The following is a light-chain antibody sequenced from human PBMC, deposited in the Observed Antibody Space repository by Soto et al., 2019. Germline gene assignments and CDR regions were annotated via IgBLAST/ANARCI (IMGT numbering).Light chain of an antibody. J-gene: IGKJ4*01. CDR3: QPYNNWPLT. V-gene: IGKV3-15*01. CDR2: DTS. CDR1: QTISSGF. Sequence: EIVLTQSPGILYLSPGDRATLSCRASQTISSGFLAWYQQKVGQAPRLLIYDTSTRATGVPTRFSGSRSGAEFTLTINSLQSEDFAVYYCQPYNNWPLTFGGGTKVDIK.